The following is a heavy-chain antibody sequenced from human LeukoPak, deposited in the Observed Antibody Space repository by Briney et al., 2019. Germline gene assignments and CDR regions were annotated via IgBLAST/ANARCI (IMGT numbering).Heavy chain of an antibody. CDR2: INHSGST. CDR1: GGSFSGYY. D-gene: IGHD1-26*01. J-gene: IGHJ4*02. CDR3: ARGWDPAAYYFDY. Sequence: SETLSLTCAVYGGSFSGYYWSWIRQPPGKGLEWIGEINHSGSTNYNPSLKSRVTISVDTSKNQFSLKLSSVTAADTAVYYCARGWDPAAYYFDYWGQGTLVTVPS. V-gene: IGHV4-34*01.